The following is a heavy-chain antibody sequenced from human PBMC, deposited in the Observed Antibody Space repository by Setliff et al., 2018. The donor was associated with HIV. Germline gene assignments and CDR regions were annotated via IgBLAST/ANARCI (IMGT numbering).Heavy chain of an antibody. Sequence: ASVKVSCKASGDNFNNVALNWVRQAPGQGLEWMGGILPIFGSTDYAQKFQGRLTITAVQSQNTVYMELSSLRSDDTAVYYCTTRGGSGTNVGNWFDPWGQGTLVTVSS. V-gene: IGHV1-69*13. CDR3: TTRGGSGTNVGNWFDP. D-gene: IGHD3-10*01. CDR2: ILPIFGST. J-gene: IGHJ5*02. CDR1: GDNFNNVA.